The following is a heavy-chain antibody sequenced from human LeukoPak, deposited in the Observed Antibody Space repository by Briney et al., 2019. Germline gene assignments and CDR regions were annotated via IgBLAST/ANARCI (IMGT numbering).Heavy chain of an antibody. CDR1: GYTFTGYY. CDR2: INPNSGGT. CDR3: ARVPIQYDFWSGYYTDNWFDP. D-gene: IGHD3-3*01. J-gene: IGHJ5*02. V-gene: IGHV1-2*02. Sequence: ASVKVSCKASGYTFTGYYMHWVRQAPGQGLEWMGWINPNSGGTNYAQKFQGRVTMTRDTSISTAYMELSRLRSDDTAVYYCARVPIQYDFWSGYYTDNWFDPWGQGTLVTVSS.